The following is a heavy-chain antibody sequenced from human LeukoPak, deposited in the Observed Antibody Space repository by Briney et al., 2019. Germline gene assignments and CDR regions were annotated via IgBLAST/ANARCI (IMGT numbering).Heavy chain of an antibody. Sequence: SETLSLTCTVSGGSISSYYWSWIRQPPGKGLEWIGYIYDSGNTKYNSSLKSRVTISVDTSKNQFSLKLSTVTAADTAVYYCARHSEPNSNLLWFDPWGQGTLVTVSS. CDR3: ARHSEPNSNLLWFDP. CDR2: IYDSGNT. CDR1: GGSISSYY. D-gene: IGHD2/OR15-2a*01. J-gene: IGHJ5*02. V-gene: IGHV4-59*08.